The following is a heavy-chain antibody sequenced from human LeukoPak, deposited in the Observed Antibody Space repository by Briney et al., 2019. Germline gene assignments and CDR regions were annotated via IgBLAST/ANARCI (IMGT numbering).Heavy chain of an antibody. CDR1: GYSFTSYC. Sequence: AEALLISCYGSGYSFTSYCIGWGRQMPGRGVEGMECIYPGYSDTRNSSSFHGQVTISAEKSITTTYLPWSRLKASDTAMYYCVRSTMVRGVISMDVWGQGTTVTVSS. D-gene: IGHD3-10*01. CDR2: IYPGYSDT. J-gene: IGHJ6*02. CDR3: VRSTMVRGVISMDV. V-gene: IGHV5-51*01.